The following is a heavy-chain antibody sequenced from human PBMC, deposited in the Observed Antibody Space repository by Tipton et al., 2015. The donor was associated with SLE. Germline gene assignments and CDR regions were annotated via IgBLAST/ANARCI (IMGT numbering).Heavy chain of an antibody. CDR1: GFTFSSYS. CDR2: ISSSSSYI. Sequence: GSLRLSCAASGFTFSSYSMNWVRQAPGKGLEWVSSISSSSSYIYYADSVKGRFTISRDNAKNSLYLQMNSLRTEDTALYYCAKDMGYYDSSGPRAVDIWGQGTMVTVSS. D-gene: IGHD3-22*01. V-gene: IGHV3-21*04. J-gene: IGHJ3*02. CDR3: AKDMGYYDSSGPRAVDI.